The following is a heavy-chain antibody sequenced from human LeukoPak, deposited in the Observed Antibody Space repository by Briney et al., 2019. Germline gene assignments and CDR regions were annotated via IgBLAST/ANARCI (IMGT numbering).Heavy chain of an antibody. J-gene: IGHJ4*02. CDR1: GGSISSYY. Sequence: SETLSLTCTVSGGSISSYYWSWIRQPPGKGLEWIGYIYYSGSTNYNPSLKSRVTISVDTSKNQFSLRLSSVTAADTAVYYCARNGVLWFGELSFDYWGQGTLVTVSS. V-gene: IGHV4-59*01. D-gene: IGHD3-10*01. CDR2: IYYSGST. CDR3: ARNGVLWFGELSFDY.